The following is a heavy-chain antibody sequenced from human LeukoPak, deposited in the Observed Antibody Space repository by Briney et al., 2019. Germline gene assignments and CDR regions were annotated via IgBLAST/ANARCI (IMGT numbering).Heavy chain of an antibody. CDR3: ARGPFYGSGSYGWFDP. CDR2: IYYSGST. CDR1: GGSISSGDYY. D-gene: IGHD3-10*01. V-gene: IGHV4-30-4*01. J-gene: IGHJ5*02. Sequence: SQTLSLTCTVSGGSISSGDYYWSWIRQPPGKGLEWFGYIYYSGSTYYNPSLKSRATISVDTSKNQFSLKLSSVTAADTAVYYCARGPFYGSGSYGWFDPWGQGTLVTVSS.